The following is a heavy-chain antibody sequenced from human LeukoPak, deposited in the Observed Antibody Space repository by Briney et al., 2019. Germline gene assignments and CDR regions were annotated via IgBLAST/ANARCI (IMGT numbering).Heavy chain of an antibody. D-gene: IGHD3-10*01. CDR1: GGSISSYY. V-gene: IGHV4-59*12. Sequence: SETLSLTCIVSGGSISSYYWSWIRQPPGKGLEWIGYIYYTGSTSYNPSLKSRVTISVDTSKNQSSLKLSSVTAADTAVYYCARVEEGYGSGRRENYFYYYMDVWGKGTTVTISS. CDR2: IYYTGST. CDR3: ARVEEGYGSGRRENYFYYYMDV. J-gene: IGHJ6*03.